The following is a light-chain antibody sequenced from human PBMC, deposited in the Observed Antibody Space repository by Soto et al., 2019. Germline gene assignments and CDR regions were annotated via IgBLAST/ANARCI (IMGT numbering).Light chain of an antibody. CDR2: GAS. Sequence: EIVMTQSPATLSVSPGERATLSCRASQSVSSNLAWYQQKPGQAPRLLIYGASTRDTGIPARFSGSGSGTELTLTISSLQSEDFAVYLCQQYNTWLPGYTFGQGTKLEIK. J-gene: IGKJ2*01. CDR1: QSVSSN. CDR3: QQYNTWLPGYT. V-gene: IGKV3-15*01.